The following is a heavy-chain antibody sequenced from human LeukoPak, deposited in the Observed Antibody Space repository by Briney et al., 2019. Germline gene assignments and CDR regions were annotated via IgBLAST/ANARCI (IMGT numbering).Heavy chain of an antibody. CDR2: MNAGNGNT. V-gene: IGHV1-3*01. D-gene: IGHD3-10*01. Sequence: ASVKVSCKASGYTFTSYAMHWVRQAPGQRLEWMGWMNAGNGNTKYSQKFQGRVTITRDTSASTAYMELSSLRSEDTAVYYCARVVLGGLRGERYFDYWGQGTLVTVSS. CDR3: ARVVLGGLRGERYFDY. J-gene: IGHJ4*02. CDR1: GYTFTSYA.